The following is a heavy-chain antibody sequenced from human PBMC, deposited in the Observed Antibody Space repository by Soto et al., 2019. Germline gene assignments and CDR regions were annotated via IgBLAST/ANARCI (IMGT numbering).Heavy chain of an antibody. V-gene: IGHV3-23*01. CDR3: AKDKWYSGYVGYFDY. Sequence: AGGSLRLSCAASGFTFSNYAMSWVRQAPGKGLEWVSAISGSGGSTYYADSVKGRFTISRDNSKNTLYLQMNSLRAEDTAVYYCAKDKWYSGYVGYFDYWGQGTLVTVSS. CDR2: ISGSGGST. CDR1: GFTFSNYA. J-gene: IGHJ4*02. D-gene: IGHD5-12*01.